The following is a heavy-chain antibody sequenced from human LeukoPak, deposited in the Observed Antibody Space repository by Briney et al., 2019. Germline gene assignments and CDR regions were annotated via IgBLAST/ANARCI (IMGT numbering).Heavy chain of an antibody. J-gene: IGHJ4*02. D-gene: IGHD2-2*02. CDR2: ISGSGGRT. CDR1: GFTFSSYA. Sequence: GGSLRLSCAASGFTFSSYAMSWVRQAPGKGLEWVSAISGSGGRTYYADSVKGRFTISRDNSKNTLYLQMNSLRAEDTAVYYCAKEYCSSTSCYIFDYWGQGTLVTVSS. V-gene: IGHV3-23*01. CDR3: AKEYCSSTSCYIFDY.